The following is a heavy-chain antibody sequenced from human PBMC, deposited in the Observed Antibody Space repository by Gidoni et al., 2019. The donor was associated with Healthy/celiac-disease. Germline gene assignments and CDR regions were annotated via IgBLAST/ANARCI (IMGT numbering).Heavy chain of an antibody. D-gene: IGHD4-17*01. V-gene: IGHV3-33*01. CDR1: GFTFSSYG. CDR2: IWYDGSNK. J-gene: IGHJ4*02. Sequence: QVQLVESGGGVVQPGRSLRLSCAASGFTFSSYGMHWVRQAPGKGLEWVAVIWYDGSNKYYADSVKGRFTISRDNSKNTLYLQMNSLRAEDTAVYYCARDYGSWAHFDYWGQGTLVTVSS. CDR3: ARDYGSWAHFDY.